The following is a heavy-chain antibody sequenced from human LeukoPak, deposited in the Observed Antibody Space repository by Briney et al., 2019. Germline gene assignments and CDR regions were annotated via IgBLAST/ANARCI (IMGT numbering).Heavy chain of an antibody. Sequence: GGSLRLSCAASGFTFSSYSMNWVRQAPGKGLEWVSYISSSSSTIYYADSVKGRFTISRDNAKKSPYLQMNSLRAEDTAVYYCASRDYYDSSGYYYQLDYWGQGTLVTVSS. CDR3: ASRDYYDSSGYYYQLDY. CDR1: GFTFSSYS. J-gene: IGHJ4*02. CDR2: ISSSSSTI. D-gene: IGHD3-22*01. V-gene: IGHV3-48*01.